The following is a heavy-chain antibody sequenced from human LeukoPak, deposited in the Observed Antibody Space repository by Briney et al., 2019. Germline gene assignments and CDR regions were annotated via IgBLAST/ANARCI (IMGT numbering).Heavy chain of an antibody. D-gene: IGHD4-17*01. J-gene: IGHJ6*02. V-gene: IGHV4-61*01. CDR3: ARVVGGDYDYYYYGMDV. CDR2: IYYSGST. CDR1: GGSVSSGSYY. Sequence: SETLSLTCTVSGGSVSSGSYYWSWIRQPPGKGLEWTGYIYYSGSTNYNPSLKSRVTISVDTSKNQFSLKLSSVTAADTAVYYCARVVGGDYDYYYYGMDVWGQGTTVTVSS.